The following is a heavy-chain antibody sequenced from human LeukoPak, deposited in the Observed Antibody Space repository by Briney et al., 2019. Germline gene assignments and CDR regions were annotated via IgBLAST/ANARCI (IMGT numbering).Heavy chain of an antibody. CDR3: ASIYDYVWGSYRDYGMDV. CDR1: GGTFSSYA. Sequence: SVKVSCKASGGTFSSYAISWVRQSPGQGLEWMGGIIPIFGTANYEQKFKGRVTITADESTSTAYMELSSLRSEDTAVYYCASIYDYVWGSYRDYGMDVWGKGTTVTVSS. CDR2: IIPIFGTA. D-gene: IGHD3-16*02. J-gene: IGHJ6*04. V-gene: IGHV1-69*13.